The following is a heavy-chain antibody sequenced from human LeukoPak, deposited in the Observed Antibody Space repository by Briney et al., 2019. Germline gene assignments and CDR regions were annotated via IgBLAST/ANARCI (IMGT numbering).Heavy chain of an antibody. Sequence: GASVKVSCKASGFTFTSYYMHWVRQAPGQGLEWMGLINPTGGSTSYAQKFQGRVTMTRDMSTSTVYMELSSLRSEDTAVYYCARDVGHSYGDYGGVDPWGQGTLVTVSS. D-gene: IGHD4-17*01. CDR3: ARDVGHSYGDYGGVDP. V-gene: IGHV1-46*01. J-gene: IGHJ5*02. CDR2: INPTGGST. CDR1: GFTFTSYY.